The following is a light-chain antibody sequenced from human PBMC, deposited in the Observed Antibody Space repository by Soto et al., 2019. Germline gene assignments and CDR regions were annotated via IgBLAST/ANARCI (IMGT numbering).Light chain of an antibody. Sequence: EIVLTQSPVTLSLYPLVRSTLSFMASQSIASHLAWYQQKPGQPPRLLIHDASSRATGIPARFSGSGSGTDFTLTISNLEPEDFAVYYCQQRSNWPLTFGGGTKVDIK. CDR3: QQRSNWPLT. CDR1: QSIASH. V-gene: IGKV3-11*01. J-gene: IGKJ4*01. CDR2: DAS.